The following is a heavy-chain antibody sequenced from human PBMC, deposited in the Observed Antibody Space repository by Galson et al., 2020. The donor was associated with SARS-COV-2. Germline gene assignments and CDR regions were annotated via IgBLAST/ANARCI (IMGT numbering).Heavy chain of an antibody. CDR1: GLIFKNYG. D-gene: IGHD2-15*01. J-gene: IGHJ4*02. CDR3: ATLGYCSGGSCFPLFDS. Sequence: GGSLRLSCVASGLIFKNYGMHWVRQAPGKGLEWVAVISYNGGSTYYGDSVRGRFTISRDNSKNTVYLEMNSLRPEDTAVYYCATLGYCSGGSCFPLFDSWGQGTLVTVSS. CDR2: ISYNGGST. V-gene: IGHV3-30*03.